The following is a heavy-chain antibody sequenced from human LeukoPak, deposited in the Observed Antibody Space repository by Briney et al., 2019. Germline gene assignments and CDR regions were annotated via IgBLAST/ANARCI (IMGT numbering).Heavy chain of an antibody. CDR2: IWYNGSNK. CDR3: AKVGGLAAAGLEY. V-gene: IGHV3-30*02. D-gene: IGHD6-13*01. J-gene: IGHJ4*02. CDR1: GFTFSSYG. Sequence: GGSLRLSCAASGFTFSSYGMHWVRQAPGKGLEWVAFIWYNGSNKYYTDSVKGRVTISRDNSKNTLYLQMSSLRAEDTAVYYCAKVGGLAAAGLEYWGQGTLVTVSS.